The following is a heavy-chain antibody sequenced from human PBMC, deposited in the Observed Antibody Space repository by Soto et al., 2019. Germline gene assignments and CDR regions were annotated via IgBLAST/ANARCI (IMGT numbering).Heavy chain of an antibody. J-gene: IGHJ5*02. D-gene: IGHD1-1*01. CDR1: GFSLSTNGVG. CDR2: FYWDDDK. Sequence: QITLKESGPTLVKPPETLTLTCTFSGFSLSTNGVGVGWFRQPPVKTLQWLGLFYWDDDKRYSPFLEGRLTITKDTSKNQVVLTMTNMEPVDTGTYYCAYRKGAATGTGNWFDPWGQGIPVTVSS. V-gene: IGHV2-5*02. CDR3: AYRKGAATGTGNWFDP.